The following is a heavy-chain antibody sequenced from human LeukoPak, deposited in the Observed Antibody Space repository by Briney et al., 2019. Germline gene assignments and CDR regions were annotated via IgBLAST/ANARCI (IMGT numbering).Heavy chain of an antibody. J-gene: IGHJ4*02. CDR1: SFTFGDYE. Sequence: GGSLRLSCAASSFTFGDYEMLWLPEALGKAREGFTHISSTGYTTFYADSVKGRFTISRDNAKNSLHLQMNSLGVEDTAVYYCARADAYWSGYHFDHWGQGTLVTVSS. CDR2: ISSTGYTT. D-gene: IGHD3-3*01. V-gene: IGHV3-48*03. CDR3: ARADAYWSGYHFDH.